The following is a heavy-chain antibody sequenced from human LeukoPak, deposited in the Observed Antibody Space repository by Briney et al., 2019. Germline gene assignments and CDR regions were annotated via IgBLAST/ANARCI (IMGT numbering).Heavy chain of an antibody. CDR2: ISSDGVKT. Sequence: GGSLTLSCSVSGFTFSAYAMHWVRQAPGRGLQYVSSISSDGVKTYYADSVKGRFTIPRDNSKNTLYLQMSSLRLEDTAVYYCVKDRWVDYWGQGVLVTVSS. J-gene: IGHJ4*02. CDR3: VKDRWVDY. V-gene: IGHV3-64D*09. D-gene: IGHD5-24*01. CDR1: GFTFSAYA.